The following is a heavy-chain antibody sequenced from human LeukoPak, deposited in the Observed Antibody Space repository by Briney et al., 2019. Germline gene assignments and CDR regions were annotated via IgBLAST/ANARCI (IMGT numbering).Heavy chain of an antibody. D-gene: IGHD2-15*01. V-gene: IGHV4-59*01. CDR2: IYYSGST. J-gene: IGHJ6*03. CDR3: ARAPRGYCSGGSCHGAMDV. CDR1: GGSISSYY. Sequence: SETLSLTCTVSGGSISSYYWSWIRQPPGKGLEWIGYIYYSGSTNYNPSLKSRVTISVDTSTNQFSLKLSSVTAADTAVYYCARAPRGYCSGGSCHGAMDVWGKGTTVTVSS.